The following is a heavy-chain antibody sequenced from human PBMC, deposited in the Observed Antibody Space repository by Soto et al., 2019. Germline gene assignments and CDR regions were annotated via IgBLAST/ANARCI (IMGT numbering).Heavy chain of an antibody. D-gene: IGHD3-10*01. CDR3: AKGSAWGLYYYYNLDV. Sequence: EVQLLESEGGLVQPGGSLRLSCAASGFRFGDYAMSWVRQAPGKGLEWVSSITGNGLSTYYADSVKGRFTISRDNSKNTLFLQLNGLRGEDTAVYYCAKGSAWGLYYYYNLDVWGKGTTVAVSS. V-gene: IGHV3-23*01. CDR2: ITGNGLST. J-gene: IGHJ6*03. CDR1: GFRFGDYA.